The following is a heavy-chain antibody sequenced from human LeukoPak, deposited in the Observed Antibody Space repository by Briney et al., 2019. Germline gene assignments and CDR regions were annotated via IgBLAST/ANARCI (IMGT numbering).Heavy chain of an antibody. D-gene: IGHD3-9*01. CDR2: VSSDASNT. CDR1: GFTFGTYW. Sequence: GGSLRLSCAASGFTFGTYWMHWVRQAPGKGLVWVSGVSSDASNTKYADSVRGRFTISRDNAENTLYLQMNSLRADDTAVYFCERCNDIWTGNNPLWGQGTLVTVSS. V-gene: IGHV3-74*01. CDR3: ERCNDIWTGNNPL. J-gene: IGHJ4*02.